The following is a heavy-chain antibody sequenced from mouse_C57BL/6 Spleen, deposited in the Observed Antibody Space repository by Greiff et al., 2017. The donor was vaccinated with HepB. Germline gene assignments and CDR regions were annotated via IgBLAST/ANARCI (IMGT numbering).Heavy chain of an antibody. CDR3: ARREGGDYYGSSYAMDY. D-gene: IGHD1-1*01. Sequence: VQLQQSVAELVRPGASVKLSCTASGFNIKNTYMHWVKQRPEQGLEWIGRIDPANGNTKYAPKFQGKATITADTSSNTAYLQLSSLTSEDTAIYYCARREGGDYYGSSYAMDYWGQGTSVTVSS. CDR1: GFNIKNTY. CDR2: IDPANGNT. V-gene: IGHV14-3*01. J-gene: IGHJ4*01.